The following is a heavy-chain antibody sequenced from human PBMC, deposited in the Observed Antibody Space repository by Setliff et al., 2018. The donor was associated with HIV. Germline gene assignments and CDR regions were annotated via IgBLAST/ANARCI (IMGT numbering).Heavy chain of an antibody. Sequence: ESGPTLVNPTETLTLTCSFSEFSLSTSGVGVGWIRQPPGKALEWLAVVYWDDEKLYNPSLKNRLNVTKAVLTLTDMDPADTATYFCLYSRYFDIGAYWGPGILVTVSS. V-gene: IGHV2-5*02. CDR2: VYWDDEK. J-gene: IGHJ1*01. CDR1: EFSLSTSGVG. CDR3: LYSRYFDIGAY. D-gene: IGHD3-9*01.